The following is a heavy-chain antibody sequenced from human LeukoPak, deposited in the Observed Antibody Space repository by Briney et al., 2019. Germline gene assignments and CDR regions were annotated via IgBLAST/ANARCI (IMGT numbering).Heavy chain of an antibody. V-gene: IGHV4-59*08. Sequence: KASETLSLTCRVSGGSITNYYWSWIRQSPRNGLEWIGFIYNTGRTNYNPSLQSRVTMSIDTSKNRFSLKLSSVTAADTAVYYCARQGELAIDYWGQGTLVTVSS. CDR1: GGSITNYY. J-gene: IGHJ4*02. CDR3: ARQGELAIDY. CDR2: IYNTGRT. D-gene: IGHD1-26*01.